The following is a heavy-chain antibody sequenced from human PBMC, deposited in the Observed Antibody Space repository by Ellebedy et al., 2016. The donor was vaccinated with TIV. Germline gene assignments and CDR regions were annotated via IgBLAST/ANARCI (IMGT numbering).Heavy chain of an antibody. D-gene: IGHD3-16*01. CDR1: GDSVSSNSAA. V-gene: IGHV6-1*01. J-gene: IGHJ4*02. CDR3: ARDRIMITFGGVREYYFDY. CDR2: TYYRSKWYN. Sequence: SQTLSLTCAISGDSVSSNSAAWNWIRQSPSRGLEWLGRTYYRSKWYNDYAVSVKSRITINPDTSKNQFSLQLNSVTPEDTAVYYCARDRIMITFGGVREYYFDYWGQGTLVTVSS.